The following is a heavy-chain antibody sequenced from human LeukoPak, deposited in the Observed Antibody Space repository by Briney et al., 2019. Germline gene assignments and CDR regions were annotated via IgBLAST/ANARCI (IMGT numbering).Heavy chain of an antibody. Sequence: PGGSLRLSCAASGFTFSNYGMTWVRQAPGKGLEWVSGISGSGTSTYYADSVKGRFTTSRDNSKNTLYLQVNSLRAEDTAVYYCARDYGGTLEYWGQGTLVTVSS. D-gene: IGHD4-23*01. CDR3: ARDYGGTLEY. CDR2: ISGSGTST. V-gene: IGHV3-23*01. J-gene: IGHJ4*02. CDR1: GFTFSNYG.